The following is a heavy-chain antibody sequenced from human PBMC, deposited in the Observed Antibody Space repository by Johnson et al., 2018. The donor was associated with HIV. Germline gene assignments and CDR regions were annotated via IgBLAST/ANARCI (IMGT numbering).Heavy chain of an antibody. CDR1: GFTFSSYA. J-gene: IGHJ3*02. Sequence: MQLVESGGGVVQPGRSLRLSCAASGFTFSSYAMHWVRQAPGQGLEWVAVISYDGSNKYYADPVKGRFTISRDNSKNTLYLQMNSLRTEDTAVYYCARVRGGTGHGAFDIWGQGTMVTVSS. V-gene: IGHV3-30-3*01. CDR2: ISYDGSNK. CDR3: ARVRGGTGHGAFDI.